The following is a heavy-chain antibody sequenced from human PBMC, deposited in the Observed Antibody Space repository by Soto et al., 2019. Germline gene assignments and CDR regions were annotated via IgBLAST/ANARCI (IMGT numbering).Heavy chain of an antibody. J-gene: IGHJ1*01. V-gene: IGHV3-23*01. D-gene: IGHD3-22*01. Sequence: GGSLRLSCAASGFTFSSYAMSWVRQAPGKGLEWVSAISCSGGSTYYADSVKGRFTISRDNSKNTLYLQMNSLRAEDTAVYYCAKDLTYYYDSSGYFQHWGQGTLVTVSS. CDR1: GFTFSSYA. CDR2: ISCSGGST. CDR3: AKDLTYYYDSSGYFQH.